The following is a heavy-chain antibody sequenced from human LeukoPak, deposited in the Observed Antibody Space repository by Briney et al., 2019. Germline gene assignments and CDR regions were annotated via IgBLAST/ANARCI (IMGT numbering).Heavy chain of an antibody. CDR1: GFTFSSYG. D-gene: IGHD1-26*01. CDR3: ARDGIDY. J-gene: IGHJ4*02. CDR2: ISYDGSNK. V-gene: IGHV3-30*03. Sequence: AGGSLRLSCAASGFTFSSYGMHWVRQAPGKGLEWVAVISYDGSNKYYADSVKGRFTISRDNSKNTLYLQMNSLRAEDTAVYYCARDGIDYWGQGTLVTVSS.